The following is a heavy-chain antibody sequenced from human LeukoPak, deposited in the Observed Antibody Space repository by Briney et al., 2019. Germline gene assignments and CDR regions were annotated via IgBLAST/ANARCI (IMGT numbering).Heavy chain of an antibody. J-gene: IGHJ4*02. Sequence: ASVKVSCKVSGYTLTELSMHWVRQAPGKGLEWMGIINPSGGSTSYAQKFQGRVTMTRDMSTSTVYMELSSLRSEDTAVYYCARDLAADGRAPDYWGQGTLVTVSS. CDR2: INPSGGST. CDR3: ARDLAADGRAPDY. CDR1: GYTLTELS. D-gene: IGHD6-13*01. V-gene: IGHV1-46*01.